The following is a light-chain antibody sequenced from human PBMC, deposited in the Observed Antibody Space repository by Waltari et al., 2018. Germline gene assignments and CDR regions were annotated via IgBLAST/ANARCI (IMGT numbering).Light chain of an antibody. J-gene: IGKJ1*01. CDR2: KAS. CDR1: QSISSW. CDR3: QHYNSYSPT. Sequence: IQMTQSPSTLSASVGDRVTITCRASQSISSWLAWFQQRPGKAPNLLIYKASSLESGVPSRFSGSGSGTEFSLTISSLQPDDFATYYCQHYNSYSPTFGQGTKVEIK. V-gene: IGKV1-5*03.